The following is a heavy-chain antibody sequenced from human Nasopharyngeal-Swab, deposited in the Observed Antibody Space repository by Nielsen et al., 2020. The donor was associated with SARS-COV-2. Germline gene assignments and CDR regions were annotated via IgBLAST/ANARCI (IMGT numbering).Heavy chain of an antibody. J-gene: IGHJ4*02. Sequence: GESLKISCAASGFTFSYYDMHWVRQAPGKGLEWVAVTSSDESHKYYAASVRDRFTISRDNSRNTLYLQMNSLTAEDTATYYCVRDMIVGPPDYFDYWGQGTLVTVSS. CDR1: GFTFSYYD. D-gene: IGHD3/OR15-3a*01. CDR2: TSSDESHK. V-gene: IGHV3-30-3*01. CDR3: VRDMIVGPPDYFDY.